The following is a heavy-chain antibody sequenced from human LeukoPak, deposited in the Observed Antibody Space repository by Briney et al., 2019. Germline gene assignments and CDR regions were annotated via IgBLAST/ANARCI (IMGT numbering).Heavy chain of an antibody. CDR2: INPNSGGT. J-gene: IGHJ3*02. Sequence: ASVKVSCKASGYTFTGYYMHWVRQAPEQGLEWMGWINPNSGGTNYAQKFQGRVTMTRDTSISTAYMELSRLRSDDTAVYYCARALSLIFGVDGAFDIWGQGTMVTVSS. D-gene: IGHD3-3*01. CDR1: GYTFTGYY. V-gene: IGHV1-2*02. CDR3: ARALSLIFGVDGAFDI.